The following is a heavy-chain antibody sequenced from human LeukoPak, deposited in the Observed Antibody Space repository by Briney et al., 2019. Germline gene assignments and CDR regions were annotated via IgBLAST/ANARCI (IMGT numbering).Heavy chain of an antibody. Sequence: SVKVSCKASGDTFITYTFSWVRQAPGQGLEWMGKVIPSLDVSNYAEKFQGRVTINADKSSSTTYMELTSLRSEDTAMYYCARDHCSRGSCLGGHWGQGTLVTVSS. D-gene: IGHD2-15*01. CDR3: ARDHCSRGSCLGGH. V-gene: IGHV1-69*04. CDR1: GDTFITYT. CDR2: VIPSLDVS. J-gene: IGHJ4*02.